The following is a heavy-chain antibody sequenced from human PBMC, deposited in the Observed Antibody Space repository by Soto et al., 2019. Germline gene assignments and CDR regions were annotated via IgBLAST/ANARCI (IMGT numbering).Heavy chain of an antibody. CDR1: GGSISSGGYS. CDR3: AREGEIGYCSGGSCHTGGFDP. D-gene: IGHD2-15*01. V-gene: IGHV4-30-2*01. CDR2: IYHSGST. J-gene: IGHJ5*02. Sequence: QLQLQESGSGLVKPSQTLSLTCAVSGGSISSGGYSWSWIRQPPGKGLEWIGYIYHSGSTYYNPSPKGRVTTSADRCKNQFSLKLGSVTAADTAVYYCAREGEIGYCSGGSCHTGGFDPWGQGTLVTVSS.